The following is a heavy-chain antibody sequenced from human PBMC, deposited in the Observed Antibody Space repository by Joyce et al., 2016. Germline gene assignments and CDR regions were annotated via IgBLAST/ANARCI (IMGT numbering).Heavy chain of an antibody. J-gene: IGHJ5*02. V-gene: IGHV3-21*02. CDR3: ARVSRAAAGTRSWFDP. D-gene: IGHD6-13*01. CDR2: ISSCGTYI. Sequence: EVQLVESGGGLVKPGGSLRLSCAASGFTFSSYSMNWVRQVPGKGREWVSSISSCGTYIYYADSLKGRFTISRDNTKNSLYLQMNSLRAEDTAVYYCARVSRAAAGTRSWFDPWGQGTLVTVSS. CDR1: GFTFSSYS.